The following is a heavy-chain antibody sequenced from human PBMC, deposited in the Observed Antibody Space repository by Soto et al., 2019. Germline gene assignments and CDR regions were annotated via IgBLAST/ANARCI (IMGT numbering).Heavy chain of an antibody. CDR1: GGTFSSYA. CDR3: ARGVDTAIFGAHFNY. V-gene: IGHV1-69*12. J-gene: IGHJ4*02. CDR2: IIPIFGTA. D-gene: IGHD5-18*01. Sequence: QVQLVQSGAEVKKPGSSVKVSCKASGGTFSSYAISWVRQAPGQGLEWMGGIIPIFGTANYAQKFQGRVTITADESTSTAYMEMRILRYEDTAVYYCARGVDTAIFGAHFNYWGPGTLVTVSS.